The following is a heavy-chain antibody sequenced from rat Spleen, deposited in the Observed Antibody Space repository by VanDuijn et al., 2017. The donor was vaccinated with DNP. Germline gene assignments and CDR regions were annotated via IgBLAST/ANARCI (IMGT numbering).Heavy chain of an antibody. CDR2: ISTSGGST. J-gene: IGHJ2*01. V-gene: IGHV5-25*01. Sequence: EVQLVESGGGLVQPGRSLKLSCAASGFTFSNYDMAWVRQAPTKGLEWVASISTSGGSTYYRDSVKGRFTVSRDNAKSTLYLQMDSLRSEDTATYYWAREDYGPADWGQGVKVTVSS. CDR3: AREDYGPAD. CDR1: GFTFSNYD. D-gene: IGHD1-11*01.